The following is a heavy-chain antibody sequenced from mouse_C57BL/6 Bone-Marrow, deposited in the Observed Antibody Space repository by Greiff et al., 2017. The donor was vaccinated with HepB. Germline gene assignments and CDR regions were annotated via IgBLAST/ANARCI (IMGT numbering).Heavy chain of an antibody. CDR3: ARNDLYAMDY. CDR1: GFTFSDYG. Sequence: VQLKESGGGLVKPGGSLKLSCAASGFTFSDYGMHWVRQAPEKGLEWVAYISSGSSTIYYADTVKGRFTISRDNAKNTLFLQMTSLRSEDTAMYYCARNDLYAMDYWGQGTSVTVSS. J-gene: IGHJ4*01. V-gene: IGHV5-17*01. CDR2: ISSGSSTI.